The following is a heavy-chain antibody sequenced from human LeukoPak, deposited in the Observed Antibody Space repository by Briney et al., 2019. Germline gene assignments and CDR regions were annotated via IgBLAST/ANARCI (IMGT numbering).Heavy chain of an antibody. V-gene: IGHV3-48*04. CDR1: GFTFSGFG. J-gene: IGHJ4*02. Sequence: GGSLRLSCAASGFTFSGFGMNWVRQAPGKGLDWISYISSSTSIIYYADSVKGRFTISRDNAKNSVYLQMNSLRAEDTALYYCARGSGSSWYFYFDYWGQGTLVTVSS. D-gene: IGHD6-13*01. CDR2: ISSSTSII. CDR3: ARGSGSSWYFYFDY.